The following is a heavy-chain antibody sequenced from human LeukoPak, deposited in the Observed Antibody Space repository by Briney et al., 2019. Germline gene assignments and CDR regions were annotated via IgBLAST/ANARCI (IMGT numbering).Heavy chain of an antibody. D-gene: IGHD6-19*01. J-gene: IGHJ4*02. CDR2: INSDGSST. Sequence: GGSLRLSCAASGFTFSSYWMHWVRQAPGKGLVWVSRINSDGSSTSYADSVKGRFTISRDNAKNTLYLQMNSLRAEDTAVYYCALVAGTSYFDYWGQGTLVIVSS. CDR1: GFTFSSYW. CDR3: ALVAGTSYFDY. V-gene: IGHV3-74*01.